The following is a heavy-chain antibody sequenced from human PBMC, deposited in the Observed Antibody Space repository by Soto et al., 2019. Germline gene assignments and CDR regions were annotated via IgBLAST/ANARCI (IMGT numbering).Heavy chain of an antibody. CDR1: GFTFSNAW. V-gene: IGHV3-15*07. CDR3: TTSRSNQLAYSSGWYGVDY. Sequence: GGSLRLSCAASGFTFSNAWMNWVRQAPGKGLEWVGRIKSKTDGGTTDYAAPVKGRFTISRDDSKNTLYLQMNSLKTEDTAVYYCTTSRSNQLAYSSGWYGVDYWGQGTLVTVSS. J-gene: IGHJ4*02. CDR2: IKSKTDGGTT. D-gene: IGHD6-19*01.